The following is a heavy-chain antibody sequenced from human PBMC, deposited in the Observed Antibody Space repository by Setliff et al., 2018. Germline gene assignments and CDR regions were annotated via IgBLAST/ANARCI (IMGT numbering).Heavy chain of an antibody. CDR2: INPNSGGT. CDR3: ARQDILTGYYAFDY. D-gene: IGHD3-9*01. V-gene: IGHV1-2*02. Sequence: ASVKVSCKASGYTFTGYYMHWVRQAPGQGLEWMGWINPNSGGTNPAQKFQGRVTMTRDTSISTAYMELSSLRSDDTAVYYCARQDILTGYYAFDYWGQGTLVTVSS. CDR1: GYTFTGYY. J-gene: IGHJ4*02.